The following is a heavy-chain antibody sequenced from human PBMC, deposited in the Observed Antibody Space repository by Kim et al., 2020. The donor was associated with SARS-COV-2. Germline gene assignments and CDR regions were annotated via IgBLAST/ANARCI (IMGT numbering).Heavy chain of an antibody. Sequence: IENYAQKFQGRVTITADKSTSTAYMELSSLRSEDTAVYYCAPYAAGWFDPWGQGTLVTVSS. J-gene: IGHJ5*02. D-gene: IGHD2-2*01. V-gene: IGHV1-69*02. CDR3: APYAAGWFDP. CDR2: IE.